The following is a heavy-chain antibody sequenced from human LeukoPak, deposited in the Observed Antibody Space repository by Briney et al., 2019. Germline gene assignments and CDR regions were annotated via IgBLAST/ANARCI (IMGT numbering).Heavy chain of an antibody. V-gene: IGHV4-59*01. CDR2: IPYSGST. Sequence: SETLSLTCTVSGGSINSYYWSWIRQPPGKGLEWVGHIPYSGSTNYSPSLKSRVTISLETSKNQFSLKLTSVTAADAAVYYCARAVSQGGYYYYYGLDVWGQGTTVTVSS. CDR1: GGSINSYY. J-gene: IGHJ6*02. CDR3: ARAVSQGGYYYYYGLDV. D-gene: IGHD3-16*01.